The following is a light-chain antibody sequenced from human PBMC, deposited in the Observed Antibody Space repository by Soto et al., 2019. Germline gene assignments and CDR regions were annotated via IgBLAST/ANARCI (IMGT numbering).Light chain of an antibody. CDR1: QSVLNSSNNKNN. Sequence: DIVLTQSPDSLAVSLGERATINCRSSQSVLNSSNNKNNLAWYQHKPGQPPKLLISWASTRESGVPDRFSGSGSATDFTLTISSLQADDFATYYCQHYNSYSEAFGQGTKVDIK. CDR2: WAS. CDR3: QHYNSYSEA. J-gene: IGKJ1*01. V-gene: IGKV4-1*01.